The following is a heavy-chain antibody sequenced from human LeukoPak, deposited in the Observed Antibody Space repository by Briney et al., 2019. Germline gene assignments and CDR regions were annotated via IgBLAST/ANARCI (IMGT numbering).Heavy chain of an antibody. V-gene: IGHV1-2*02. CDR2: INPTIGGT. J-gene: IGHJ4*02. Sequence: ASVKVSCKASGYTFTGYYMHWVRLAPGQGLEWMGWINPTIGGTNVAQKFQGRVTMTKDTSISTAYMELSRLRSDDTAVYYCARAPGSNPIHYFDYWGQGTLVTVSS. CDR3: ARAPGSNPIHYFDY. D-gene: IGHD2-8*01. CDR1: GYTFTGYY.